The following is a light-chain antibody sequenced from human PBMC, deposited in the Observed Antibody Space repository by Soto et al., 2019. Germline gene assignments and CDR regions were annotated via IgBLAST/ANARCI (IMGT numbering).Light chain of an antibody. J-gene: IGLJ1*01. V-gene: IGLV2-14*01. CDR2: DVS. Sequence: QSALTQPAPVSGSPGQSITISCTGTSSDVGGYNYVSWYQQHPGKAPKLMIYDVSNRPSGVSNRFSGSKSGNTASLTISGLQAEDEADYYCSSYTSSSGVFGTGTKVTVL. CDR1: SSDVGGYNY. CDR3: SSYTSSSGV.